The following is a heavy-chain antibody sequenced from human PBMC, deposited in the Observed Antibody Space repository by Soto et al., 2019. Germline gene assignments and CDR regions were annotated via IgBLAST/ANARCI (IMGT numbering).Heavy chain of an antibody. CDR2: IIPILGET. Sequence: QVQLVQSGAEVKKPGSSVRVSCKASGTIFSSYTISWVRQAPGQGLEWMGRIIPILGETNSAQKFQGRVTLTADKSTNTAYMELNSLRLEDTALYYCARGLGGRMDDWGQGTTVTVYS. CDR1: GTIFSSYT. J-gene: IGHJ6*02. D-gene: IGHD3-16*01. CDR3: ARGLGGRMDD. V-gene: IGHV1-69*08.